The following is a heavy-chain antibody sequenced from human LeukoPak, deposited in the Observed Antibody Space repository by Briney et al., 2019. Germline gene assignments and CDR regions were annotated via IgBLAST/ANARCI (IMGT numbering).Heavy chain of an antibody. D-gene: IGHD1-26*01. V-gene: IGHV3-30-3*01. J-gene: IGHJ4*02. CDR3: ARDPRYSGSRNFDY. CDR1: GFTFRTYT. CDR2: ISYDGSNK. Sequence: AGGSLRLSCAASGFTFRTYTMNWVRQAPGKGLEWVAVISYDGSNKYYADSVKGRFTISRDNSKNTLYLQMNSLRAEDTAVYYCARDPRYSGSRNFDYWGQGTLVTVSS.